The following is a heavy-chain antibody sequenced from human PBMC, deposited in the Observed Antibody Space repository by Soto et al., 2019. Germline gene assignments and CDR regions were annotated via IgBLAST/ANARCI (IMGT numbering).Heavy chain of an antibody. CDR2: INSDGSST. Sequence: GGSLRLSCAASGFTFSSYWMHWVRQAPGKGLVWVSRINSDGSSTSYADSVKARFTISRDNAKNTLYLQMNSLRAEDTAVYYCARDLAGYYYQSAFDIWGQGTMVTVSS. CDR1: GFTFSSYW. D-gene: IGHD3-9*01. V-gene: IGHV3-74*01. CDR3: ARDLAGYYYQSAFDI. J-gene: IGHJ3*02.